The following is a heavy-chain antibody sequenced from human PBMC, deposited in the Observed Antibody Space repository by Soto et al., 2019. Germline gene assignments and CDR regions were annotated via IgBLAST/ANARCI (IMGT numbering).Heavy chain of an antibody. CDR3: ARSLFSGYSSGPIDY. Sequence: SLRLSCAASGFTFSSYGMHWVRQAPGKGLEWVAVIWYDGSNKYYADSVKGRFTISRDNSKNTLYLQMNSLRAEDTAVYYCARSLFSGYSSGPIDYWGQGTLVTVSS. CDR2: IWYDGSNK. CDR1: GFTFSSYG. J-gene: IGHJ4*02. V-gene: IGHV3-33*01. D-gene: IGHD6-19*01.